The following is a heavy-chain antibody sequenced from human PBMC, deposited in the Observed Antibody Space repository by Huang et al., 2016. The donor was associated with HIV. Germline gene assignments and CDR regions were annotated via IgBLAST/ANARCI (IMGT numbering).Heavy chain of an antibody. J-gene: IGHJ4*02. CDR3: ARGLPLVGALNY. D-gene: IGHD1-26*01. V-gene: IGHV4-59*11. Sequence: QVQLQESGPGLVKPSDTLSITGTVSGGSITSHYWTWLRQPPGKGLEWSGNNSYSGSTNDKPALQSRVTMSLDRTKNQFSLRLSSVTAADTAVYFCARGLPLVGALNYWGQGTPVTVSS. CDR1: GGSITSHY. CDR2: NSYSGST.